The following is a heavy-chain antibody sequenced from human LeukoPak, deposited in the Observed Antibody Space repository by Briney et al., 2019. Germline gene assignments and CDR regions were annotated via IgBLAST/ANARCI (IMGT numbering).Heavy chain of an antibody. CDR3: ERHGVGFGELFVPYYFDY. Sequence: SSVKVSCKASGGTLSSYAISRVRQAPGQGLEWMGGIIPIFGTANYAQKFQGRVTITADKSTSTAYMELSSLRSEDTAVYYRERHGVGFGELFVPYYFDYWGQGTLVTVSS. CDR1: GGTLSSYA. V-gene: IGHV1-69*06. D-gene: IGHD3-10*01. CDR2: IIPIFGTA. J-gene: IGHJ4*02.